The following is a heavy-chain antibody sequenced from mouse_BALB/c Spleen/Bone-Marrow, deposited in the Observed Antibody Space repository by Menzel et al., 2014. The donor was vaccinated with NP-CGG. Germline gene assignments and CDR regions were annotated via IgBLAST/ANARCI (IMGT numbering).Heavy chain of an antibody. CDR1: GYTFINYL. Sequence: VQLQQSAAELARPGASVKMSCKASGYTFINYLIHWIKKRPGQGLEWIEYINPSSGYIEYNQNFKDKTTLTADKSSSXXYMQLSSLTSEDSAVYYCTRGLPDYWGQGTSVTVSS. V-gene: IGHV1-4*02. J-gene: IGHJ4*01. CDR2: INPSSGYI. CDR3: TRGLPDY.